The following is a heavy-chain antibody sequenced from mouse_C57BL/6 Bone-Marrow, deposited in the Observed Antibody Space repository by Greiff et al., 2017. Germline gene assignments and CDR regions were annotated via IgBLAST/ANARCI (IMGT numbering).Heavy chain of an antibody. CDR1: GYAFSSYW. V-gene: IGHV1-80*01. D-gene: IGHD1-2*01. Sequence: VKLVESGAELVKPGASVKISCKASGYAFSSYWMNWVKQRPGKGLEWIGQIYPGDGDTNYNGKFKGKATLTADKSSSTAYMQLSSLTSEDSAVYFCARGFTTSSGVDYWGQGTTLTVSS. J-gene: IGHJ2*01. CDR2: IYPGDGDT. CDR3: ARGFTTSSGVDY.